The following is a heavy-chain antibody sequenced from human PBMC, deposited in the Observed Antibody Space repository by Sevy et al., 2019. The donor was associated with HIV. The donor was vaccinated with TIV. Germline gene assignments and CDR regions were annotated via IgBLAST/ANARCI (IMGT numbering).Heavy chain of an antibody. CDR2: TYYRSKWYS. Sequence: SQTLSLTCAISGDSVSSKSAAWNWIRQSPSRGLEWLGRTYYRSKWYSDYAVSVKSRISIKPDTSKNQFSLQLNSVTPEDTAVYYCARSPTRSTSPNWFDPWGQGTLVTVSS. D-gene: IGHD2-2*01. J-gene: IGHJ5*02. V-gene: IGHV6-1*01. CDR1: GDSVSSKSAA. CDR3: ARSPTRSTSPNWFDP.